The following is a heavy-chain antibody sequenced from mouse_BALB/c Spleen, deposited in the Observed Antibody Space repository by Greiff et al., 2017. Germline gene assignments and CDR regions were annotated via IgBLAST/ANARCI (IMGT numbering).Heavy chain of an antibody. V-gene: IGHV14-3*02. CDR1: GFNIKDTY. D-gene: IGHD2-3*01. CDR2: IDPANGNT. J-gene: IGHJ4*01. Sequence: EVQLQESGAELVKPGASVKLSCTASGFNIKDTYMHWVKQRPEQGLEWIGRIDPANGNTKYDPKFQGKATITADTSSNTAYLQLSSLTSEDTAVYYCARDDGYPSYAMDYWGQGTSVTVSS. CDR3: ARDDGYPSYAMDY.